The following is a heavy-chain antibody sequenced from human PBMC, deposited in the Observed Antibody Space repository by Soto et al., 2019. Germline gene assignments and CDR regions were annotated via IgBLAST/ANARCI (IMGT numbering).Heavy chain of an antibody. CDR2: IYYSGST. D-gene: IGHD4-17*01. J-gene: IGHJ6*02. CDR1: GGSISSYY. Sequence: SETLSLTCTVSGGSISSYYWSWIRQPPGKGLEWIGYIYYSGSTNYNPSLKSRVTISVDTSKNQFSLKLSSVTAADTAMYYCARVFTVMTSYYYYGMDVWGQGTTVTVSS. V-gene: IGHV4-59*01. CDR3: ARVFTVMTSYYYYGMDV.